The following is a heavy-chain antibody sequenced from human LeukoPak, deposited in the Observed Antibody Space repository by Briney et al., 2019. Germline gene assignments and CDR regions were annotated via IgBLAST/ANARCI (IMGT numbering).Heavy chain of an antibody. Sequence: ASVKVSCKASGYTSTNFDIYWVRQATREGRGRMGWMNLNSGRTGNRQEFRGRVTMTTNTSITTAYMELSSLRSEDTAVYYCGRGYAMDVWGQGTTVTVSS. CDR1: GYTSTNFD. J-gene: IGHJ6*02. CDR2: MNLNSGRT. CDR3: GRGYAMDV. V-gene: IGHV1-8*01.